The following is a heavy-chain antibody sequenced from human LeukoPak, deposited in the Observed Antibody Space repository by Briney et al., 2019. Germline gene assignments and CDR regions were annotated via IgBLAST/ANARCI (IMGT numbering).Heavy chain of an antibody. D-gene: IGHD6-19*01. V-gene: IGHV4-39*01. Sequence: SETLSLTCTVSGVSIYSSSQHWVWMRQPPGKGREGIGYIYSREGSYDNPSLKSRVTMSVDTSKNLFSLKLSSVTAADTAVYYCALGYTSGWYGYFDHWGQGPLVIVSS. CDR1: GVSIYSSSQH. CDR3: ALGYTSGWYGYFDH. J-gene: IGHJ4*02. CDR2: IYSREGS.